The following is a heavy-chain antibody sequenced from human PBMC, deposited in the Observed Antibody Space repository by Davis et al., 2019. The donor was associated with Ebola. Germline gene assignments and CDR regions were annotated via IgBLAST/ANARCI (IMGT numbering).Heavy chain of an antibody. CDR3: AVTTSNSYLYGMDV. V-gene: IGHV3-66*02. Sequence: GESLKISCAASGLSVTGRYMSWVRQAPGKGLEWVSLIYSGGQVYYPDSVKGRFIVSKDNSNNTLELQMNSLTPDDSAVYYCAVTTSNSYLYGMDVWGQGTTVTVSS. D-gene: IGHD4-17*01. CDR2: IYSGGQV. CDR1: GLSVTGRY. J-gene: IGHJ6*02.